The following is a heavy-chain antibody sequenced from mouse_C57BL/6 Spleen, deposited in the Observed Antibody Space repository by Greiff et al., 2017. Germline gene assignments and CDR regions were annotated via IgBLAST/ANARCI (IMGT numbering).Heavy chain of an antibody. D-gene: IGHD4-1*01. Sequence: EVQLQQSGTVLARPGASVKMSCKTSGYTFTSYWMHWVKQRPGQGLEWIGAIYPGNSDTSYNQKFKGKAKLTAVTSASTAYMELSSLTNEDSAVYYSLTGTLYAMDYWGQGTSVTVSS. CDR1: GYTFTSYW. CDR3: LTGTLYAMDY. CDR2: IYPGNSDT. V-gene: IGHV1-5*01. J-gene: IGHJ4*01.